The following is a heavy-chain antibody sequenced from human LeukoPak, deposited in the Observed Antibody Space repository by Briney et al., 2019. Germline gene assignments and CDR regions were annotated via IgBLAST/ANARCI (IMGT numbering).Heavy chain of an antibody. J-gene: IGHJ4*02. CDR3: ARGHLAGRYVFDY. V-gene: IGHV1-46*01. D-gene: IGHD3-16*01. CDR2: INPHGDST. Sequence: ASVKVSCKASGYTFTGYYMHWVRQAPGQGLEWMGIINPHGDSTTYAQKFQGRLTMTRDTSTSTVYMELNSLRSEDTAVYYCARGHLAGRYVFDYWGQGTLVTVSS. CDR1: GYTFTGYY.